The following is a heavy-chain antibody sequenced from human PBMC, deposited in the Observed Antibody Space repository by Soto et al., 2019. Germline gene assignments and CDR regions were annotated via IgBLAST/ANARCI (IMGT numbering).Heavy chain of an antibody. J-gene: IGHJ5*02. D-gene: IGHD3-16*01. CDR2: ISGSGGST. V-gene: IGHV3-23*01. Sequence: LRLSCAASGFSFSSYAMSWGRQAPGKGLEWVSAISGSGGSTYYADSVKGRFTISRDNSKNTLYLQMNSLRAEDTAVYYCAKDPKSYYDYVWGSQNWFDPWGQGTPVTVSA. CDR3: AKDPKSYYDYVWGSQNWFDP. CDR1: GFSFSSYA.